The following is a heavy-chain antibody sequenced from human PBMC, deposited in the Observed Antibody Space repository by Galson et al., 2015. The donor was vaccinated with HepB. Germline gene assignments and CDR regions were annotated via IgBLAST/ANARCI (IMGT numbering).Heavy chain of an antibody. CDR2: ISSSSSYI. V-gene: IGHV3-21*01. Sequence: SLRLSCAASGFTFSSYSMNWVRQAPGKGLEWVSSISSSSSYIYYADSVKGRFTISRDNAKNSLYLQMNSLRAEDTAVYYCAILPGEYEWLRSGRLIDYWGQGTLVTVSS. CDR1: GFTFSSYS. D-gene: IGHD5-12*01. CDR3: AILPGEYEWLRSGRLIDY. J-gene: IGHJ4*02.